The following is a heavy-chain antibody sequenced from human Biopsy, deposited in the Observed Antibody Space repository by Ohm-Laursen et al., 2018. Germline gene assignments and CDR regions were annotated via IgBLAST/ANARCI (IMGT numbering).Heavy chain of an antibody. CDR2: IYGGGNPV. D-gene: IGHD1-26*01. J-gene: IGHJ3*01. CDR3: ARLNSGTYDASDL. CDR1: GVTLSGYS. V-gene: IGHV3-48*04. Sequence: GSLRLSCAASGVTLSGYSMNWVRQAPGKGMEWISYIYGGGNPVSYADSVKGRFTISRDNAHNSLYLHMNSLRAEDTAVYYCARLNSGTYDASDLWGQGTMVIVSS.